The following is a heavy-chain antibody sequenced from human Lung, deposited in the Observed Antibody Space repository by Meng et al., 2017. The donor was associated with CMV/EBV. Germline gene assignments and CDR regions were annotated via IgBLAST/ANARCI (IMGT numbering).Heavy chain of an antibody. J-gene: IGHJ4*02. CDR3: AKWGSGSYFDS. CDR1: GFIFSTYG. Sequence: GGSLRLXCAASGFIFSTYGMHWVRQAPGKGLEWVAFIRYDESDKYYADSVKGRFTISRDNSKNTLYLQMNSLRAEDTAVYYCAKWGSGSYFDSWGQGKLV. V-gene: IGHV3-30*02. D-gene: IGHD1-26*01. CDR2: IRYDESDK.